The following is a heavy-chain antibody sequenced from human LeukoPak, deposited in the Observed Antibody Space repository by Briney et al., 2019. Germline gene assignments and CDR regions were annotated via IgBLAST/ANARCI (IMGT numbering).Heavy chain of an antibody. D-gene: IGHD5-12*01. V-gene: IGHV4-59*01. Sequence: SETLSLTCTVSGGSISSYYWSWIRQPPGKGLEWIGYIYYSGSTNYNPSLKSRVTISVDTSKNQFSLKLSSVTAADTAVYHCARDLGYRGFDPWGQGTLVTVSS. CDR1: GGSISSYY. CDR3: ARDLGYRGFDP. CDR2: IYYSGST. J-gene: IGHJ5*02.